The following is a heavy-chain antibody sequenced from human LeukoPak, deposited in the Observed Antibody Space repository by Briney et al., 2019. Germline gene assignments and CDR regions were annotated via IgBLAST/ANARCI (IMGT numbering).Heavy chain of an antibody. CDR2: IYYSGST. CDR1: GGSFSGYY. V-gene: IGHV4-34*09. D-gene: IGHD4-17*01. J-gene: IGHJ4*02. CDR3: ARALYGDYELYFDY. Sequence: SETLSLTCAVYGGSFSGYYWSWIRQPPGKGLEWIGYIYYSGSTYYNPSLKSRVTISVDTSKNQFSLKLSSVTAADTAVYYCARALYGDYELYFDYWGQGTLVTVCS.